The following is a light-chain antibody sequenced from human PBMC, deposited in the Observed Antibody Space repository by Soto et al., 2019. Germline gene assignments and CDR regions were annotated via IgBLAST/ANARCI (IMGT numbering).Light chain of an antibody. J-gene: IGLJ1*01. V-gene: IGLV2-14*01. CDR3: SSYTSSSTPPYV. CDR1: SSDVGGYNY. Sequence: QSVLTQPASVSGSPGQSITISCTGTSSDVGGYNYVSWYQQHPGKAPKLMIYEVSNRPSGVSNRFSGSKSGNTASLTISGLEAEDEAAYYCSSYTSSSTPPYVFGAGTKLTVL. CDR2: EVS.